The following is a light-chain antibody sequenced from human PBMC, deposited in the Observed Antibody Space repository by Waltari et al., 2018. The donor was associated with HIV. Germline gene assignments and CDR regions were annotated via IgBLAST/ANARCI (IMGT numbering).Light chain of an antibody. CDR2: STN. CDR3: ATWDDTLNGVI. J-gene: IGLJ2*01. V-gene: IGLV1-44*01. CDR1: SSNIGSNS. Sequence: QSVLTRPPSASGTPGQRVTISCSGGSSNIGSNSVHWYQQLPGTAPRLLLYSTNQRPSRVPDRFSGSKSGTSASLAISGLQSEDEADYYCATWDDTLNGVIFGGGTKLTVL.